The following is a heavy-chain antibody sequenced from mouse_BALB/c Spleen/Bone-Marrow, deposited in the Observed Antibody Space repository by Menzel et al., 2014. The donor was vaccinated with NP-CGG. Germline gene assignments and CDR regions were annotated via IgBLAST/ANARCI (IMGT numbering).Heavy chain of an antibody. J-gene: IGHJ4*01. CDR2: ILPGSGSS. D-gene: IGHD2-3*01. Sequence: VQLQQSGAELMKPGASVKISCKATGYTFXNYWIEWIKQRPGHGLEWIGEILPGSGSSNYNEKLKGKATFTADTSSNTAYMQLSSLTSEDSAVYYCARTADGYYYAMDYWGQGTSVTVSS. CDR3: ARTADGYYYAMDY. V-gene: IGHV1-9*01. CDR1: GYTFXNYW.